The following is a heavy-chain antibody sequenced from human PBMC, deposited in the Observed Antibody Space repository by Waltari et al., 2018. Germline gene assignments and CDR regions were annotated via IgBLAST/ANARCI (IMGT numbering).Heavy chain of an antibody. CDR1: GYTFTDYY. CDR2: VDPEDGET. Sequence: EVQLVQSGAEVKKPGATVKISCKASGYTFTDYYLHWVQQAPGKGLEWMGRVDPEDGETIYAEKFQGRVTITADTSTDTAYMELSSLRSEDTAVYYCATGIARDIVGATLADYWGQGTLVTVSS. CDR3: ATGIARDIVGATLADY. V-gene: IGHV1-69-2*01. J-gene: IGHJ4*02. D-gene: IGHD1-26*01.